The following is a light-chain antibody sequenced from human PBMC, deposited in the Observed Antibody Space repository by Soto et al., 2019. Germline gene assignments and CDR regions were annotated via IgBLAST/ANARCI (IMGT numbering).Light chain of an antibody. J-gene: IGKJ5*01. V-gene: IGKV3-11*01. CDR2: DAS. Sequence: EIVLTQSPATLSLSPGERATLSCRASQSVRRYLAWYQQKPGQAPRLLIYDASTRATGIPARFSGSGSETDFTLTITSLEPEDFAVYYRQQRNNWPPITFGQGTRLEI. CDR1: QSVRRY. CDR3: QQRNNWPPIT.